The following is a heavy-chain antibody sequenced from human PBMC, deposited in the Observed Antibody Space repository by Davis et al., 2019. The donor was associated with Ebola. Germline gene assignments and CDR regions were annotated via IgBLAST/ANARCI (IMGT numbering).Heavy chain of an antibody. V-gene: IGHV4-39*07. CDR2: IRYSYTGRT. CDR1: GGSISRSDYC. Sequence: PSETLSLTCTVFGGSISRSDYCWGWIRQPPGNGLEWIGSIRYSYTGRTYYAPSLKSRVTISVDTSKNQFSLKVTSVTAADTAVYYCTRNGDSGTVNDYWGQGTLVTVSS. D-gene: IGHD3-10*01. CDR3: TRNGDSGTVNDY. J-gene: IGHJ4*02.